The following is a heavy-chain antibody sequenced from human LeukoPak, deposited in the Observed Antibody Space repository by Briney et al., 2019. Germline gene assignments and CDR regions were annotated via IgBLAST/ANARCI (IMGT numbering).Heavy chain of an antibody. V-gene: IGHV4-34*01. CDR1: GGSFSGYY. CDR3: ARGGPSVPAARNWFDP. CDR2: INHSGST. J-gene: IGHJ5*02. Sequence: PSETLSLTCAVYGGSFSGYYWSWIRQPPGKGLEWIGEINHSGSTNYNPSLKSRVTISVDTSKNQFSLKLSSVTAADTAVYHCARGGPSVPAARNWFDPWGQGTLVTVSS. D-gene: IGHD2-2*01.